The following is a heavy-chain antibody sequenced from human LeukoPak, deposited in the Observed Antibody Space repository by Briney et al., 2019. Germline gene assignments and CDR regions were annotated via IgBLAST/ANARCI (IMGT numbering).Heavy chain of an antibody. CDR1: GFTFSSYA. V-gene: IGHV3-23*01. CDR2: ISGSGGGT. CDR3: AHSRNIYAAMVP. D-gene: IGHD5-18*01. J-gene: IGHJ5*02. Sequence: PGGSLRLSCAASGFTFSSYAMSWVRQAPGKGLEWVSAISGSGGGTYYADSVKGRFTISRDNSKNTLYLQMNGLRAEDTAVYYCAHSRNIYAAMVPRGQGTLVTVSS.